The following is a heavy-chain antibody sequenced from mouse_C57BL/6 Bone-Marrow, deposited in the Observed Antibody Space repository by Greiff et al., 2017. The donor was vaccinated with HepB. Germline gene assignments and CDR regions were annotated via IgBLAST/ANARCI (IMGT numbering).Heavy chain of an antibody. J-gene: IGHJ1*03. Sequence: EVQGVESGGGLVQSGRSLRLSCATSGFTFSDFYMEWVRQAPGKGLEWIAASRNKANDYTTEYSASVTGRFIVSRDTSQSILYLQMNALRAEDTAMYYCARDRGGTDWYFDVWGTGTTVTVSS. CDR3: ARDRGGTDWYFDV. V-gene: IGHV7-1*01. CDR2: SRNKANDYTT. CDR1: GFTFSDFY. D-gene: IGHD4-1*01.